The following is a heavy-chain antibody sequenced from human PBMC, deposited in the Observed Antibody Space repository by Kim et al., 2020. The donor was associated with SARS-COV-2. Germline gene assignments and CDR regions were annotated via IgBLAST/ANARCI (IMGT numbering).Heavy chain of an antibody. J-gene: IGHJ4*02. Sequence: SASFQGQVTISADKSISTAYLQWSSLKASDTAMYYCARHVARSWQGAKDYWGQGTLVTVSS. V-gene: IGHV5-51*01. CDR3: ARHVARSWQGAKDY. D-gene: IGHD6-13*01.